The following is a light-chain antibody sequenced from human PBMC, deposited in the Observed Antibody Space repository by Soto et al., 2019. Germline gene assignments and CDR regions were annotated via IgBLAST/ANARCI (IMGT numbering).Light chain of an antibody. Sequence: IQLTQSPSARSASEGDRVTITCRASQGISSWLTWYQQKPGKAPKLLIFAASSLQSGVPSRFSGSRSGTDFTLTISSLQPEDFATYYCQQANSCPMTSGQGTRLEIK. CDR1: QGISSW. CDR3: QQANSCPMT. V-gene: IGKV1-12*01. CDR2: AAS. J-gene: IGKJ5*01.